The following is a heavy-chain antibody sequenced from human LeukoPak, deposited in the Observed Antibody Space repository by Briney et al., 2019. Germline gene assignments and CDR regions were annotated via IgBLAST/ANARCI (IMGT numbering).Heavy chain of an antibody. CDR3: ARRIYYDSSGYGLDY. J-gene: IGHJ4*02. Sequence: GESLKISCKGSGYIFTDYWIGWVRQMPGIGLEWMGIIYPGDSDFKYSPSFQGQVTISADKSISTAYLQWSSLKASDTAIYYCARRIYYDSSGYGLDYWGQGILVTVSS. V-gene: IGHV5-51*01. D-gene: IGHD3-22*01. CDR1: GYIFTDYW. CDR2: IYPGDSDF.